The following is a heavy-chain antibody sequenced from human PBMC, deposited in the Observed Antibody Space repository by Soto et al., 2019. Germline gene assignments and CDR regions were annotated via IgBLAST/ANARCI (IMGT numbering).Heavy chain of an antibody. Sequence: QVQLVQSGAEVKKPGSSVKVSCKASGDTFNFYTINWVRQAPGLGLEWMGRFNPILSFSNSALKFQGRVTLTADKSTSTAYMVLSSLRSEDTAIYYCASSFGSGSRAFDYWGKGALVTVSS. V-gene: IGHV1-69*02. CDR3: ASSFGSGSRAFDY. D-gene: IGHD3-10*01. J-gene: IGHJ4*02. CDR2: FNPILSFS. CDR1: GDTFNFYT.